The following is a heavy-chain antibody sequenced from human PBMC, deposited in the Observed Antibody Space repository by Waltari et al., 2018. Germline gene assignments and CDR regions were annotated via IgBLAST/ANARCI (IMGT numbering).Heavy chain of an antibody. V-gene: IGHV3-23*01. Sequence: EVQLLESGGGLVQPGGSLRLSCAASGFTFSSYGMSWVRQAPGKGLEWVSGIGYSGGGTYYADPVTGRFTISRDNSKNTLYLQMNSLRAEDTAVYYCARDLYDSRGYYYGVDYWGQGTLVTVSS. CDR2: IGYSGGGT. D-gene: IGHD3-22*01. CDR1: GFTFSSYG. CDR3: ARDLYDSRGYYYGVDY. J-gene: IGHJ4*02.